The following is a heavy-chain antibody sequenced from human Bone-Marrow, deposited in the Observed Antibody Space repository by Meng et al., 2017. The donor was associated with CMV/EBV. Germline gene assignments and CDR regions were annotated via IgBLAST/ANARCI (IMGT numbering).Heavy chain of an antibody. CDR1: GYTFTSYG. CDR2: ISAYNGNT. V-gene: IGHV1-18*01. J-gene: IGHJ5*02. CDR3: ARGSSGSYYLDWFDP. Sequence: ASVKVSCKASGYTFTSYGISWVRQAPGQGLEWMGWISAYNGNTNYAQKLQGRVTMTTDTSTSTAYMELRSLRSDDTAVYYCARGSSGSYYLDWFDPWGQGTLVNVSS. D-gene: IGHD1-26*01.